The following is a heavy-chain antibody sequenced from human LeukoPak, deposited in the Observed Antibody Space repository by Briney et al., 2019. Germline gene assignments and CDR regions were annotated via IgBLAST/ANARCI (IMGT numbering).Heavy chain of an antibody. V-gene: IGHV3-30*18. CDR2: ISYDGSNK. D-gene: IGHD6-13*01. J-gene: IGHJ3*02. Sequence: GGSLRLSCAASGFTFSSYDMHWVRQAPGKGLEWVAVISYDGSNKYYADSVKGRFTISRDNSKNTLYLQMNSLRAEDTAVYYCAKDHGGIAIWGQGTMVTVSS. CDR1: GFTFSSYD. CDR3: AKDHGGIAI.